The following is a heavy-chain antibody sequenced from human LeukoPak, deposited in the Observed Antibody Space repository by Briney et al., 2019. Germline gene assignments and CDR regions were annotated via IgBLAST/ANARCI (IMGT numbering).Heavy chain of an antibody. CDR2: ISSSSSYI. V-gene: IGHV3-21*01. D-gene: IGHD2-8*01. CDR3: AREDVSQWGAFDI. J-gene: IGHJ3*02. Sequence: GGSLRLSCAASGFTFSSYSMNWVRQAPGKGLEWVSSISSSSSYIYYADSVKGRFTISRDNAKNSLYLQMNSLRAEDTAVYYCAREDVSQWGAFDIWGQGTMVTVSS. CDR1: GFTFSSYS.